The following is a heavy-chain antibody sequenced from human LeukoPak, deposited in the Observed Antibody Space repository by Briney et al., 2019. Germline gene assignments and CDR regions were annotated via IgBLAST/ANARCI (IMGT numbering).Heavy chain of an antibody. Sequence: SQTLSLTCAISGDSAPSNSVAWNWIWQSPSRALEWLGRTYSGSKWYNDYPVSVKSRITINPHTSKNQFSLQLNSVTPEHTAVYYCARGIVVATSSYYFDYWGQGTLVTVSS. CDR1: GDSAPSNSVA. J-gene: IGHJ4*02. CDR2: TYSGSKWYN. V-gene: IGHV6-1*01. D-gene: IGHD5-12*01. CDR3: ARGIVVATSSYYFDY.